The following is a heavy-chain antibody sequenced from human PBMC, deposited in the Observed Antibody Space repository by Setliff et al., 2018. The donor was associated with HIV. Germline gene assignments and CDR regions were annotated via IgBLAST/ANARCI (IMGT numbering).Heavy chain of an antibody. CDR2: ITPSGDT. CDR3: SNWNTTVDADS. CDR1: GGSVSGHY. V-gene: IGHV4-34*01. D-gene: IGHD1-1*01. Sequence: KSSETLSLTCAVYGGSVSGHYWGWFRQPPGKGLEWIGEITPSGDTNYIPSLKSRVTMSLDTSKNQFSLNLNSVTAADTAVYYCSNWNTTVDADSWGQGTLVTVSS. J-gene: IGHJ4*02.